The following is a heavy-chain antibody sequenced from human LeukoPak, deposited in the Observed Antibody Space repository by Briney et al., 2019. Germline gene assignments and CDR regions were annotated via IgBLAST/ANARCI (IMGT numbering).Heavy chain of an antibody. CDR3: ASEYSGGDCYSVHFDY. CDR1: GGTFSSDA. J-gene: IGHJ4*02. D-gene: IGHD2-21*02. Sequence: EASLRLSCKASGGTFSSDAISWVRQAPGQGLEWMGGIIPIFGTANYAQKFQGRVTITTDESTSPAYMELSSLRSEDTAGYYCASEYSGGDCYSVHFDYWGQGNLVAVSS. V-gene: IGHV1-69*05. CDR2: IIPIFGTA.